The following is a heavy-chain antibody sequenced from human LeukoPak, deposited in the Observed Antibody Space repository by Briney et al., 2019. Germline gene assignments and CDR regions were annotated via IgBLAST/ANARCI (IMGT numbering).Heavy chain of an antibody. J-gene: IGHJ3*02. CDR3: ARDHASPKDAFDI. D-gene: IGHD6-6*01. V-gene: IGHV3-48*01. CDR1: GFTFSSYS. CDR2: ISSSSSTI. Sequence: GGSLRLSCAASGFTFSSYSMNWVGQAPGKWLEWVSYISSSSSTIYYADSVKGRFTISRDNAKNSLYLQMNSLRAEDTAVYYCARDHASPKDAFDIWGQGTMVTVSS.